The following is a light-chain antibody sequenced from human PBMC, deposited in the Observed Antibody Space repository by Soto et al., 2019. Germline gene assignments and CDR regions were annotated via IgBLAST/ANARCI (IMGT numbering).Light chain of an antibody. CDR3: QTWGTGIVV. V-gene: IGLV4-69*01. CDR2: LNSDGSH. J-gene: IGLJ2*01. CDR1: SGHSSYA. Sequence: QSVLTHSPSASASLGASVKVTCTLSSGHSSYAIAWHQQQPEKGPRYLMHLNSDGSHTKGDGIPDRFSGSSSGAERYLTISSLQSEDEADYFCQTWGTGIVVFGGGTKLTVL.